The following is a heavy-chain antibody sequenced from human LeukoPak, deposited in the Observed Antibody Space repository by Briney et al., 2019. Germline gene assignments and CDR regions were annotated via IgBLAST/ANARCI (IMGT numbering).Heavy chain of an antibody. Sequence: GGSLRLSCAASGFTFSSYWMSWVCQAPGKGLEWVANIKQDGSEKYYVDSVKGRFTISRDNAKNSLYLQMNSLRAEDTAVHYCARSHPDWYFDYWGQGTLVTVSS. CDR3: ARSHPDWYFDY. D-gene: IGHD3-9*01. CDR2: IKQDGSEK. CDR1: GFTFSSYW. J-gene: IGHJ4*02. V-gene: IGHV3-7*01.